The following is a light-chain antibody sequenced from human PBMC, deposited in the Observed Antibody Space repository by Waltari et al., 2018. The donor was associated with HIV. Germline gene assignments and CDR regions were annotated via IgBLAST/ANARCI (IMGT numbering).Light chain of an antibody. CDR3: ATWDDSLKGVI. Sequence: QSVLTQPPSASGTPWQRVPISCSGSSYYSGSETVHWYPELRGTAPKLLIYSNHQRPSGVPDRFSGSKAGTSASLAISGLQSEDEADYFCATWDDSLKGVIFGGGTKLTVL. CDR1: SYYSGSET. J-gene: IGLJ2*01. CDR2: SNH. V-gene: IGLV1-44*01.